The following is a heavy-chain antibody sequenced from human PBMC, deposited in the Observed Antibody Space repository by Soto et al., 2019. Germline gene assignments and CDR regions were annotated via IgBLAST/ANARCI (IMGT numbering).Heavy chain of an antibody. Sequence: ASVKVSCKASGYTFTSYDSNWVRQATGQGLEWMGWISAYNGNTNYARKLQGRVTMTTDTSTSTAYMELRSLRSDDTAVYYCARESDVWFGELLLIDYWGQGTLVTVSS. V-gene: IGHV1-18*01. CDR1: GYTFTSYD. CDR2: ISAYNGNT. CDR3: ARESDVWFGELLLIDY. D-gene: IGHD3-10*01. J-gene: IGHJ4*02.